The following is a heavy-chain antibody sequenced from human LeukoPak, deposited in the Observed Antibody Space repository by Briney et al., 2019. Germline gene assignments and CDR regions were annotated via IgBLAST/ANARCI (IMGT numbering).Heavy chain of an antibody. CDR2: ISSSSSYI. CDR3: AKIAVAGSDFDC. D-gene: IGHD6-19*01. V-gene: IGHV3-21*06. CDR1: GFTFSSYS. Sequence: GGSLRLTCAASGFTFSSYSMNWVRQAPGKGLEWVSSISSSSSYIYYADSVKGRFTISKDNAKNTLYLQMNSLRVEDTAVYYCAKIAVAGSDFDCWGQGTLVTVSS. J-gene: IGHJ4*02.